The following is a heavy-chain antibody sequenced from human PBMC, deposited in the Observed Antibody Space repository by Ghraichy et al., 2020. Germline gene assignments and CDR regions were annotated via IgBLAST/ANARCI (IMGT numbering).Heavy chain of an antibody. D-gene: IGHD3-10*01. CDR1: GFTFSSYW. V-gene: IGHV3-7*03. CDR2: IKQDGSEK. J-gene: IGHJ4*02. Sequence: GGSLRLSCAASGFTFSSYWMNWVRQAPGKVLEWVANIKQDGSEKYYADSVKGRFTISRDNAKNSLYLQMNSLRAEDTAVYYCATATMARGAYDYWGQGTLVTVSS. CDR3: ATATMARGAYDY.